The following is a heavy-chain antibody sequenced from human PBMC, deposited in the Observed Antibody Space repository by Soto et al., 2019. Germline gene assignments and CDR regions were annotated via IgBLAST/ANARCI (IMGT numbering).Heavy chain of an antibody. J-gene: IGHJ4*02. CDR1: GGSISSYY. D-gene: IGHD2-2*01. CDR2: IYYSGST. CDR3: ARASDRPALDY. Sequence: QVQLQESGPGLVKPSETLSLTCTVSGGSISSYYWSWIRQPPGTGLEWIGYIYYSGSTNYDPSLKSRVTIPVDTSNNQFSLKLSSVTAADTAVNYCARASDRPALDYWGQGTLVTVSS. V-gene: IGHV4-59*01.